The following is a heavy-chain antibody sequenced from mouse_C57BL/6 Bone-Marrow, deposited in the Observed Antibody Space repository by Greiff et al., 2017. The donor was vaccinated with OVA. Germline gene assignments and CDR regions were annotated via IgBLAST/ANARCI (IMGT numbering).Heavy chain of an antibody. V-gene: IGHV14-4*01. J-gene: IGHJ2*01. CDR3: TYYGRFDY. CDR2: IDPESGDT. Sequence: VQLQQSGAELVRPGASVKFSCTASGFTFTDYYMHWVKQRPEQGLEWIGWIDPESGDTEYASKFQGKATITADTSSNTAYLQLSSLTAEDTAVCDCTYYGRFDYWGQGTTLTVSA. D-gene: IGHD2-1*01. CDR1: GFTFTDYY.